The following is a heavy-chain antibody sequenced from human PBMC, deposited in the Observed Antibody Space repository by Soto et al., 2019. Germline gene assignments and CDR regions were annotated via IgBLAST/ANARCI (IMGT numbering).Heavy chain of an antibody. D-gene: IGHD3-9*01. V-gene: IGHV3-13*04. Sequence: EVQLVESGGGLVQPGGSLRLSCAASGFTFSSYDMHWVRQATGKGLEWVSAIGTAGDTYYPGSVKGRFTISRENAKNSLYLQMNSLSAGDTAVYYCARGYYDFLTGYYRYFDLWCRGTLVTVSS. J-gene: IGHJ2*01. CDR1: GFTFSSYD. CDR2: IGTAGDT. CDR3: ARGYYDFLTGYYRYFDL.